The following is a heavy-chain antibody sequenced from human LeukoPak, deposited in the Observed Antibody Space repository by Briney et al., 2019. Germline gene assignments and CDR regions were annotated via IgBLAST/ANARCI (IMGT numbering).Heavy chain of an antibody. D-gene: IGHD4-17*01. CDR1: GFPFSSYA. Sequence: GGSLRLSCAASGFPFSSYAMTWARLSPGKGLEWVSSIRPGADKTYYADSVRGRFTLSRDNSKNMVYLQMNGLRAEDTAVYYCARVATGDYPYYFDYWGQGTLVTVSS. CDR2: IRPGADKT. V-gene: IGHV3-23*01. CDR3: ARVATGDYPYYFDY. J-gene: IGHJ4*02.